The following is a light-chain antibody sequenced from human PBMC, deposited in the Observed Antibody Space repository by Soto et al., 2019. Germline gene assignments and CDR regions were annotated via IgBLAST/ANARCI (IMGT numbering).Light chain of an antibody. Sequence: EIVLTQSPGTLSLSPGERATLSCRASQSVSNNYVAWYQHKPGQAPRLLIDDASRRATGIPDRFSGSGSGTDFTLTISRLELEDFAVSYCQQCATPPLTFGQGTRVDIK. J-gene: IGKJ1*01. CDR1: QSVSNNY. CDR3: QQCATPPLT. V-gene: IGKV3-20*01. CDR2: DAS.